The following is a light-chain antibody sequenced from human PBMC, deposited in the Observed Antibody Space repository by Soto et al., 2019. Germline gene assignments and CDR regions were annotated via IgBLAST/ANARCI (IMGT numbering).Light chain of an antibody. Sequence: EIVLTQSPGTLSLSPGERATFSCRASQSFSSSYLAWYQQKPGQAPRLLIYGASSRATGIPDRFSGSGSGTDFTLTISRLEPEDFAVYYCQQYNNWWTFGQGTKVEIK. CDR1: QSFSSSY. J-gene: IGKJ1*01. V-gene: IGKV3-20*01. CDR2: GAS. CDR3: QQYNNWWT.